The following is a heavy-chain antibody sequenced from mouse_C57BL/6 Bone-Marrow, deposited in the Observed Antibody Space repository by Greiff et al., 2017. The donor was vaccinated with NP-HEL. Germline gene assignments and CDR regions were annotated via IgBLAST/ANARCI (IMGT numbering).Heavy chain of an antibody. CDR2: IFPGSGST. D-gene: IGHD1-1*01. Sequence: QVQLKESGPELVKPGASVKISCKASGYTFTDYYINWVKQRPGQGLEWIGWIFPGSGSTYYNEKFKGKATLTVDKSSSTAYMLLSSLTSEDSAVYFCARPYYYGQGFAYWGQGTLVTVSA. CDR3: ARPYYYGQGFAY. CDR1: GYTFTDYY. J-gene: IGHJ3*01. V-gene: IGHV1-75*01.